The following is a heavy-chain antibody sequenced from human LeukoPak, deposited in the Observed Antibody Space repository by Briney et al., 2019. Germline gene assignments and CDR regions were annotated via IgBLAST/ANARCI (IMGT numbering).Heavy chain of an antibody. J-gene: IGHJ4*02. CDR1: GGSISSGSYY. D-gene: IGHD5-18*01. Sequence: KPSETLSLTCTVPGGSISSGSYYWSWIRQPAGKGLEWIGRIYTSGSTNYNPSLKSRVTISVDTSKNQFSLKLSSVTAADTAVHYCAREDTAMGPPGGFDYWGQGTLVTVPS. CDR3: AREDTAMGPPGGFDY. V-gene: IGHV4-61*02. CDR2: IYTSGST.